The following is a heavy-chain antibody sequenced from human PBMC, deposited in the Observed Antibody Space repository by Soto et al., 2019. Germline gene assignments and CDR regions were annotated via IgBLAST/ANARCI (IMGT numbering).Heavy chain of an antibody. CDR1: VGTFSDYN. D-gene: IGHD2-8*01. CDR2: NIPKLGIT. Sequence: VQLVQSGAEVKRPGSSVKVSCKTPVGTFSDYNIAWVRQARGQGLEWMGRNIPKLGITNYAHKMQDRVRITADKATSTAYIELTSLRYEDTAVYFFARGEGTRTTNFYRYVDVGGEGTAVTVS. J-gene: IGHJ6*03. CDR3: ARGEGTRTTNFYRYVDV. V-gene: IGHV1-69*02.